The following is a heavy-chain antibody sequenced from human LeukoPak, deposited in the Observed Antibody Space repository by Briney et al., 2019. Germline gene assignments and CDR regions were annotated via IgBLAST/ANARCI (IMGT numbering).Heavy chain of an antibody. CDR1: GGTFSSYA. Sequence: SVKVSCKASGGTFSSYAISWVRQAPGQGLEWMGGIIPIFGTANYAQKFQGRVTITADESTSTGYMELSSLRSEDTAVYYCATGKGLTVVGSPFFDYWGQGTLVTVSS. D-gene: IGHD4-23*01. CDR3: ATGKGLTVVGSPFFDY. J-gene: IGHJ4*02. V-gene: IGHV1-69*01. CDR2: IIPIFGTA.